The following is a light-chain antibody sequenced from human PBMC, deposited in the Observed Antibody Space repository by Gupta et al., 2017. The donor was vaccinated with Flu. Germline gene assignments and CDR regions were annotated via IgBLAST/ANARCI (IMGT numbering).Light chain of an antibody. CDR1: QSVSSY. CDR3: QQRSNWPLT. CDR2: DAS. V-gene: IGKV3-11*01. Sequence: PATLSLSPGERATLSCRASQSVSSYLAWYQQKPGQAPRLLIYDASNRATGIPARFSGSGSGTDFTLTISSLEPEDFEVYYCQQRSNWPLTFGGGTKVEIK. J-gene: IGKJ4*01.